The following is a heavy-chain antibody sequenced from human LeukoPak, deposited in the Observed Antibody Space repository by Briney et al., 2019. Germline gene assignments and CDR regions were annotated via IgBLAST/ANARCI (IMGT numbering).Heavy chain of an antibody. J-gene: IGHJ4*02. CDR1: GGSFSGNF. CDR3: ARVPESVGISYFDS. CDR2: INHRGNT. V-gene: IGHV4-34*01. D-gene: IGHD1-26*01. Sequence: PSETLSLTCAVYGGSFSGNFWSWVRQPPGKGLEWIGEINHRGNTNYNPSLKSRVTISVDTSKKQFSLRLSSVTAADTAVYYCARVPESVGISYFDSWGQGTQVTVSS.